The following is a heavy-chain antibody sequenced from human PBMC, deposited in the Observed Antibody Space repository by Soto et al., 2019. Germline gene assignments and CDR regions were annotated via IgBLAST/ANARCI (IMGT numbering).Heavy chain of an antibody. V-gene: IGHV4-59*01. J-gene: IGHJ4*02. Sequence: PSETLSLSCTVSGGSISSYYWSGIRQPPGKGLEWIGYIYYSGSTNYNPSLKSRVTISVDTSKNQFSLKLSSVTAADTAVYYCASGYDYIWGSYPNLAFDYWGQGTLVTVSS. CDR1: GGSISSYY. D-gene: IGHD3-16*02. CDR2: IYYSGST. CDR3: ASGYDYIWGSYPNLAFDY.